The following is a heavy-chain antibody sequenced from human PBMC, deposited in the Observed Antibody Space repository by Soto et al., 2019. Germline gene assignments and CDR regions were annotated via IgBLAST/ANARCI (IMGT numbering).Heavy chain of an antibody. CDR2: VNHSGST. D-gene: IGHD2-15*01. CDR3: ARWVGVAATVRADY. J-gene: IGHJ4*02. V-gene: IGHV4-34*01. CDR1: GGSLSGYY. Sequence: PSETLSLTCAVTGGSLSGYYWSWIRQSPGKGLECIGEVNHSGSTNYNPSLKSRVTMSVDTSKNQFSLKLRSVTAADTAVYYCARWVGVAATVRADYWGQGILVTVSS.